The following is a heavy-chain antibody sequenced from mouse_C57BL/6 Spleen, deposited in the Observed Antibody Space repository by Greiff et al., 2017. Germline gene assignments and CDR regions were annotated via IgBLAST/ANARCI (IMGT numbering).Heavy chain of an antibody. CDR1: GYTFTSYW. D-gene: IGHD2-4*01. J-gene: IGHJ2*01. Sequence: QVQLQQSGAELVKPGASVKLSCKASGYTFTSYWMHWVKQRPGQGLEWIGMIHPNSGSTNYNEKFKSKATLTVDKSSSTAYMQLSSLTSEDSAVYYCASIYYDYEGFYFDYWGQGTTLTVSS. CDR2: IHPNSGST. CDR3: ASIYYDYEGFYFDY. V-gene: IGHV1-64*01.